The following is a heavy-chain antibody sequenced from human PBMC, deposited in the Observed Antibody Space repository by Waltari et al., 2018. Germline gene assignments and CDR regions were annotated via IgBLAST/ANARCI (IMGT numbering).Heavy chain of an antibody. D-gene: IGHD2-2*01. CDR2: IIPIFGTA. CDR1: GGTFSSYA. Sequence: QVQLVQSGAEVKKPGSSVTVSCKASGGTFSSYAISWVRQAPGQGLEWMGRIIPIFGTANYAQKFQGRVTITADKSTSTAYMELSSLRSEDTAVYYCAREAVVVPAALYHNWFDPWGQGTLVTVSS. J-gene: IGHJ5*02. V-gene: IGHV1-69*13. CDR3: AREAVVVPAALYHNWFDP.